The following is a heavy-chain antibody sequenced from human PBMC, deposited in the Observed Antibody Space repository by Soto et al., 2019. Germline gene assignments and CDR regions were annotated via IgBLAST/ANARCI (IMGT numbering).Heavy chain of an antibody. CDR3: ARDHDYYYGMDV. CDR1: GGTFSSYA. CDR2: IIPIFGTA. Sequence: GASVKVSCKASGGTFSSYAISWVRQAPGQGLEWIGGIIPIFGTANYAQKFQGRVTITADESTSTAYMELSSLRSEDTAVYYCARDHDYYYGMDVWGQGTTVTVSS. J-gene: IGHJ6*02. V-gene: IGHV1-69*13.